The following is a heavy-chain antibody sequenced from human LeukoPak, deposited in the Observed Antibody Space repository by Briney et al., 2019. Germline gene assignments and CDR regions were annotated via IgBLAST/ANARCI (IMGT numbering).Heavy chain of an antibody. V-gene: IGHV4-59*01. CDR2: IYYTGST. CDR1: GGSISTYY. J-gene: IGHJ5*02. CDR3: ARGGNHWPQWWFDP. Sequence: RPSETLSLTCTVSGGSISTYYWSWIRQPPGKGLEWIGYIYYTGSTSYNPSLKGRVTMSLDASKNQFSLELNSVTPADTAVYYCARGGNHWPQWWFDPWGRGTLVSVSS. D-gene: IGHD1-14*01.